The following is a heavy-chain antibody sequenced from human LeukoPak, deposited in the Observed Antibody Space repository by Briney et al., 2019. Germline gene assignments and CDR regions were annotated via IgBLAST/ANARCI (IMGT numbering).Heavy chain of an antibody. D-gene: IGHD3/OR15-3a*01. CDR2: ISRTGTDT. Sequence: GGSLRLSCAASGFMFTNCVMTWVRRAPGKGVEWVSGISRTGTDTYYGDSVKGRFTISRDNSKNTLYLQMTSLRAEDTAVYYCAKGDFDFWTGYPDYYYNGLNVWGQGTTVTVSS. J-gene: IGHJ6*02. CDR1: GFMFTNCV. V-gene: IGHV3-23*01. CDR3: AKGDFDFWTGYPDYYYNGLNV.